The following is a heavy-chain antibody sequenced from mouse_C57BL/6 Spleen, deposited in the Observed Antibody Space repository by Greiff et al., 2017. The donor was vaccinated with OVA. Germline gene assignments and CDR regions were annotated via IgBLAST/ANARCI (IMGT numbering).Heavy chain of an antibody. CDR3: ARSWGDY. D-gene: IGHD4-1*01. J-gene: IGHJ2*01. CDR2: IRNKANGYTT. V-gene: IGHV7-3*01. Sequence: DVKLVESGGGLVQPGGSLSLSCAASGFTFTDYYMSWVRQPPGKALEWLGFIRNKANGYTTEYSASVKGRFTISRDKSKSILYLQMNALRAEDSATYYCARSWGDYWGQGTTLTVSS. CDR1: GFTFTDYY.